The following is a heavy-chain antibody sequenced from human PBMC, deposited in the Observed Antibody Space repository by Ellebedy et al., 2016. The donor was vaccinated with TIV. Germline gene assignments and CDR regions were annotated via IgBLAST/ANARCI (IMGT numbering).Heavy chain of an antibody. CDR2: INQDGSAE. CDR3: VGYGKGDEAFDV. V-gene: IGHV3-7*01. Sequence: GGSLRLSCVVSGFNFSSHWMSWVRQAPGKGLEWVANINQDGSAEYYVDSVKGRFTISRDNAKNSPYLQMNTLRAEDTAVYYCVGYGKGDEAFDVWGQGTMVTVSS. J-gene: IGHJ3*01. D-gene: IGHD1-26*01. CDR1: GFNFSSHW.